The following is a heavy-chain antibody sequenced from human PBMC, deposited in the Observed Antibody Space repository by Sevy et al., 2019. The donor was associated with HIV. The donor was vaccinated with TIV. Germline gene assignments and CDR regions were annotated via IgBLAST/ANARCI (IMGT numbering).Heavy chain of an antibody. J-gene: IGHJ3*02. V-gene: IGHV4-59*01. CDR3: GRERMGEYRYGYEAAAFDI. CDR2: IFYSGST. D-gene: IGHD5-18*01. Sequence: SETLSLICTVSGGSINSYYWSWIRQPPGKGLEWIGYIFYSGSTNYNSSLKSRVTISLDTSKNQFSLKLNSVTAAGTAGYYRGRERMGEYRYGYEAAAFDIWGQGTMVTVSS. CDR1: GGSINSYY.